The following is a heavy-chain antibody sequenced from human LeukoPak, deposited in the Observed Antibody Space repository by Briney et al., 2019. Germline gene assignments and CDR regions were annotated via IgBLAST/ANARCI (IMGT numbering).Heavy chain of an antibody. Sequence: ASVKVSCKAPGYTFTDYYLHWVRQAPGQGLEWVGWINPNPNSGGTSYAQKFQGRVTMTRDTSINTAYMELSGLRSDDTAVYFCARGSYGYDWGQGTLVTVSS. D-gene: IGHD1-26*01. CDR1: GYTFTDYY. V-gene: IGHV1-2*02. CDR3: ARGSYGYD. J-gene: IGHJ4*02. CDR2: INPNPNSGGT.